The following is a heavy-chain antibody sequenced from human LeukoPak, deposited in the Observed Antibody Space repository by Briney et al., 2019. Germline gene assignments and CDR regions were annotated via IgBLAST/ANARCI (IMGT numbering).Heavy chain of an antibody. CDR2: ISYDGSNK. J-gene: IGHJ3*02. D-gene: IGHD5-18*01. V-gene: IGHV3-30*18. Sequence: PGGSLRLSCAASGFTFSSYGMHWVRQAPGKGLEWVAVISYDGSNKYYADSVKGRFTISRDNSKNTLHLQMNSLRAEDTAVYYCAKLQLWFPNDGFDIWGQGTMVTVSS. CDR1: GFTFSSYG. CDR3: AKLQLWFPNDGFDI.